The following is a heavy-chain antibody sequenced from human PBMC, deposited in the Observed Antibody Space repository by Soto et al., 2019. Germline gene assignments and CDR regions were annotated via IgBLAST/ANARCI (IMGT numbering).Heavy chain of an antibody. J-gene: IGHJ3*02. CDR1: GYTFTSYV. V-gene: IGHV1-18*01. CDR3: AGRSGYSDSFDI. Sequence: ASVKVSCKASGYTFTSYVISWVRQAPGQGLEWMGWISAYNGNTNYAQKLQGRVTMTTDTSTSTAYMELRGLRSDDTAVYYCAGRSGYSDSFDIWGQGTMVTVSS. CDR2: ISAYNGNT. D-gene: IGHD3-22*01.